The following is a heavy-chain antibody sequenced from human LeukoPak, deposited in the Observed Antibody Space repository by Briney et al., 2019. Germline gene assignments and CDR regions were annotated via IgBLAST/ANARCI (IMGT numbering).Heavy chain of an antibody. Sequence: SETLSLTCAVYGGSFSGYYWSWIRQPPGKGLEWIGEINHSGSTNYNPSLKSRVTISVDTSKNQFSLKLSSVTAADTAVYYCAREREQQLVPGASGFYGYWGQGTLVTVSS. D-gene: IGHD6-13*01. V-gene: IGHV4-34*01. CDR3: AREREQQLVPGASGFYGY. CDR1: GGSFSGYY. CDR2: INHSGST. J-gene: IGHJ4*02.